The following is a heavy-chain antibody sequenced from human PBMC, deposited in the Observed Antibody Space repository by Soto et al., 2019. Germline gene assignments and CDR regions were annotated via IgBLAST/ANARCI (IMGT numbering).Heavy chain of an antibody. V-gene: IGHV3-23*01. CDR2: ISGSGGST. J-gene: IGHJ4*02. Sequence: TGGSLSLSCAASGFTFSSYAMSWVRQAPGKGLEWVSAISGSGGSTYYADSVKGRFTISRDNSKNTLYLQMNSLRAEDTAVYYCAKARAAVRVPLSNWGQGALVTVSS. CDR3: AKARAAVRVPLSN. CDR1: GFTFSSYA. D-gene: IGHD3-10*01.